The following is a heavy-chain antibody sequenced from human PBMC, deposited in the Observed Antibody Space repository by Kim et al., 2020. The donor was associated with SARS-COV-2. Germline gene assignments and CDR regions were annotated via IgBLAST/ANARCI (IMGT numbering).Heavy chain of an antibody. J-gene: IGHJ4*02. CDR3: ARGPRGRWALNSHYYFDY. D-gene: IGHD3-16*01. Sequence: GGSLRLSCAASGFTFSSYWMSWVRQAPGKGLEWVANIKQDGSEKYYVDSVKGRFTISRDNAKNSLYLQMNSLRAEDTAVYYCARGPRGRWALNSHYYFDYWGQGTLVTVSS. CDR2: IKQDGSEK. V-gene: IGHV3-7*01. CDR1: GFTFSSYW.